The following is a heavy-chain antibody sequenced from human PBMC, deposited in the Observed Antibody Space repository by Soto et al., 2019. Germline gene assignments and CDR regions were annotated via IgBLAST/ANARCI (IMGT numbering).Heavy chain of an antibody. CDR1: GYSISSGYY. V-gene: IGHV4-38-2*01. J-gene: IGHJ5*02. D-gene: IGHD3-3*02. CDR2: IYHSGST. CDR3: ARVSRRLDWFDP. Sequence: PSETLSLTCAVSGYSISSGYYWGWIRHPPGKGLEWIGSIYHSGSTYYNPSLKSRVNISLDTSKNQFSLKLSSVTAADTAVYYCARVSRRLDWFDPWGQGTLVTLSS.